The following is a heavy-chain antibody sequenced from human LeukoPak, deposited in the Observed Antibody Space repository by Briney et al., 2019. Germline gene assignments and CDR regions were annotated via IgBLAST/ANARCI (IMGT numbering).Heavy chain of an antibody. CDR2: IYYSGST. D-gene: IGHD4-17*01. J-gene: IGHJ6*02. CDR3: ARDPYGDYYYYYGMDV. CDR1: GGSISSSSYY. V-gene: IGHV4-39*07. Sequence: PSETLSLTCTVSGGSISSSSYYWGWIRQPPGKGLEWIGSIYYSGSTYYNPSLESRVTISVDTSKNQFSLKLSSVTAADTAVYYCARDPYGDYYYYYGMDVWGQGTTVTVSS.